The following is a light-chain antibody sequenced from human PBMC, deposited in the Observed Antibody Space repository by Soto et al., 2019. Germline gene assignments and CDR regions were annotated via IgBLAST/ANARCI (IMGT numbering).Light chain of an antibody. V-gene: IGKV1-9*01. J-gene: IGKJ4*01. CDR1: QGISSH. CDR3: QQVNSYPLT. Sequence: DIQLTQSPSFLSASVGDRVTITCRASQGISSHLAWYQQKPGKAHKLLLYVASTLQSGVPSRFSGSGSGTEFNLTISSLQPEDFATYFCQQVNSYPLTFGGGTKVEIE. CDR2: VAS.